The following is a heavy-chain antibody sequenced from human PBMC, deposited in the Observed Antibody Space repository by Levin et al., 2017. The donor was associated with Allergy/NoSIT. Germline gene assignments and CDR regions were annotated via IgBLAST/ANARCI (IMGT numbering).Heavy chain of an antibody. CDR3: AKDPLYYYGSGTSTEGERAFDI. V-gene: IGHV3-30*18. CDR1: GFTFSSYG. D-gene: IGHD3-10*01. J-gene: IGHJ3*02. Sequence: GESLKISCAASGFTFSSYGMHWVRQAPGKGLEWVAVISYDGSNKYYADSVKGRFTISRDNSKNTLYLQMNSLRAEDTAVYYCAKDPLYYYGSGTSTEGERAFDIWGQGTMVTVSS. CDR2: ISYDGSNK.